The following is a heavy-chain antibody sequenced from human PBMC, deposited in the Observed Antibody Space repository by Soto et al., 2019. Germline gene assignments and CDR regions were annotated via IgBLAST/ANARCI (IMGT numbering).Heavy chain of an antibody. Sequence: QVQLVQSGAEVKKPGSSVKVSCKCSGGSFSNFVISWVRQAPGQGLEWMGGIIPNFGTTNYAQKFQGQVPITADETTRTASLELSCLTSEATSVSYCARDVGGEATVRYWGQGPRVTVSS. J-gene: IGHJ4*02. V-gene: IGHV1-69*01. D-gene: IGHD4-4*01. CDR3: ARDVGGEATVRY. CDR1: GGSFSNFV. CDR2: IIPNFGTT.